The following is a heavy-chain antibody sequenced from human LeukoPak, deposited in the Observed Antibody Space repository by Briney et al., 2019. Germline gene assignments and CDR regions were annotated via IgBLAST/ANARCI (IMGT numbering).Heavy chain of an antibody. V-gene: IGHV3-48*03. CDR3: ARDWESVYYGSGRTNYFDY. CDR1: GFTFSSYE. D-gene: IGHD3-10*01. Sequence: PGGSLRLSCAASGFTFSSYEMNWVRQAPGKGLEWVSYISSSGSTIYYADSVKGRFTISRDNAKNSLYLQMNSLRAEDTAVYYCARDWESVYYGSGRTNYFDYWGQGTLVTVSP. CDR2: ISSSGSTI. J-gene: IGHJ4*02.